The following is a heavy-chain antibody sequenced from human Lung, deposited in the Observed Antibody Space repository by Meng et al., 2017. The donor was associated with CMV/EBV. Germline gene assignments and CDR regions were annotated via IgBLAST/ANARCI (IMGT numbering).Heavy chain of an antibody. CDR1: NVSNNETT. J-gene: IGHJ1*01. CDR2: TYYRSKWYF. CDR3: ARGATGTTFFEDFQH. V-gene: IGHV6-1*01. Sequence: NVSNNETTWTWIRQSPSRGLEWLGRTYYRSKWYFNYAVSVKSRITIKSDTSKNQLSLQLNSVTPEDTAVYYCARGATGTTFFEDFQHWGQGTLVTVSS. D-gene: IGHD1-1*01.